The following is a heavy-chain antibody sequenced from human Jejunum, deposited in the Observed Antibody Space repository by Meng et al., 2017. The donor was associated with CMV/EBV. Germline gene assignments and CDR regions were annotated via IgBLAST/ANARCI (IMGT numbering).Heavy chain of an antibody. CDR2: IYHSGST. Sequence: SGYSISNAYYWGWIRQPPGKGLEWMGTIYHSGSTYYNPSLKSRVTMSVDTSKNQFSLRLTSVTAADTAVYCCARFGTGAAALFDYWSQGTLVTVSS. CDR3: ARFGTGAAALFDY. CDR1: GYSISNAYY. J-gene: IGHJ4*02. D-gene: IGHD6-13*01. V-gene: IGHV4-38-2*01.